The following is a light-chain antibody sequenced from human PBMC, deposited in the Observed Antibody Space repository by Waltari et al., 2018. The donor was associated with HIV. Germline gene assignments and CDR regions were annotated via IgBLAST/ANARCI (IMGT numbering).Light chain of an antibody. CDR1: QSVLHSSSTQNS. CDR2: WAS. J-gene: IGKJ2*01. CDR3: QQHYSPPYT. Sequence: DIVMTQSPDSLAVSLGERAAINCKYSQSVLHSSSTQNSLVWYQQKPGQPPKLLIYWASTREPGVPDRCSGSGAGTDYTLTSSSLQAEDVAVYYCQQHYSPPYTFGQGTKLEIK. V-gene: IGKV4-1*01.